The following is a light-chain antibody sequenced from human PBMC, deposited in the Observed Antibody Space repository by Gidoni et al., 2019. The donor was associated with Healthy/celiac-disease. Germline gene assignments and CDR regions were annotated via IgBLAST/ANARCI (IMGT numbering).Light chain of an antibody. V-gene: IGKV3-11*01. Sequence: EIVLTQSPATLSLSPGERATLSCRASQRVSSYLAWYQQKPGQAPRLLIYDASTMATGLPARFSGSGSGTDFTLTISSLEPEDFAVYYCQQRSNWPLCSFGQGTKLEIK. CDR1: QRVSSY. CDR3: QQRSNWPLCS. J-gene: IGKJ2*04. CDR2: DAS.